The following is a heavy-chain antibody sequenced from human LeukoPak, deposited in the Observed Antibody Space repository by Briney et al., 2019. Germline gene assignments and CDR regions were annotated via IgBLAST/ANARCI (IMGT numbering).Heavy chain of an antibody. D-gene: IGHD2-15*01. Sequence: GGSLRLSCAASRFTFSSYAMSWVRQAPGKGLEWVSAISGSGGTTYNADSVKGRFTISRDNSKNTLYLQMNSLKTEDTAVYYCTTYCSGGSCYPYWGQGTLVTVSS. V-gene: IGHV3-23*01. CDR1: RFTFSSYA. J-gene: IGHJ4*02. CDR3: TTYCSGGSCYPY. CDR2: ISGSGGTT.